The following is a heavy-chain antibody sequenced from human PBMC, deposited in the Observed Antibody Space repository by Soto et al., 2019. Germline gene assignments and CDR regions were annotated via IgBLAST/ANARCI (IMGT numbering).Heavy chain of an antibody. CDR2: INAGNGNT. Sequence: QVQLVQSGAEVKKPGASVKVSCKASGYTFTSYAMHWVRQAPGQRLEWMGWINAGNGNTKYSQKFQGRVTITRDTXAXTXXMELGSLRSEDTAVYYCARSDIVVVPAAMYYGMDVWGQGTTVTVSS. J-gene: IGHJ6*02. V-gene: IGHV1-3*01. CDR3: ARSDIVVVPAAMYYGMDV. D-gene: IGHD2-2*01. CDR1: GYTFTSYA.